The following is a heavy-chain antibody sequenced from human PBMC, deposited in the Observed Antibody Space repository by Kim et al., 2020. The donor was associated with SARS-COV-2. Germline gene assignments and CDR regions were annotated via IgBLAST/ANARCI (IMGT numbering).Heavy chain of an antibody. J-gene: IGHJ4*02. CDR3: ARDGSGSLDY. CDR2: TA. Sequence: TANYAQTFQGRVTITADKTTSTAYMELSSLRSEDTAVYYCARDGSGSLDYWGQGTLVTVSS. V-gene: IGHV1-69*06. D-gene: IGHD1-26*01.